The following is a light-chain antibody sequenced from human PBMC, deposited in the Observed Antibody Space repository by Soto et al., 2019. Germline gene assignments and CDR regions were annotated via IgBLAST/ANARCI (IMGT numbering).Light chain of an antibody. CDR3: QQHGTSPIT. CDR2: GAS. V-gene: IGKV3-20*01. CDR1: QTVIHNH. Sequence: EIVLTQSPDTLSLSPGERATLSCRASQTVIHNHLAWHQQKPGQTPRLLVYGASSRATGIPDRFSGSGSGTDFTLTISRLEPEDCAVYYCQQHGTSPITFGQGTRLEIK. J-gene: IGKJ5*01.